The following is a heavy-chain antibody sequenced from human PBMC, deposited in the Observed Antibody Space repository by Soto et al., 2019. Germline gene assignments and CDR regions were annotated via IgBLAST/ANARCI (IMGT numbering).Heavy chain of an antibody. D-gene: IGHD5-18*01. CDR1: GFTFSSFA. J-gene: IGHJ4*02. CDR3: AGPGYSSQDY. CDR2: ISGSGDGT. V-gene: IGHV3-23*01. Sequence: GGSLRLSCAASGFTFSSFALSWVRQAPGKGLEWVSAISGSGDGTDYADSVKGRFAISRDNSKNTLYLQMNSLRAEDTAVYYCAGPGYSSQDYWGQGALVTVSS.